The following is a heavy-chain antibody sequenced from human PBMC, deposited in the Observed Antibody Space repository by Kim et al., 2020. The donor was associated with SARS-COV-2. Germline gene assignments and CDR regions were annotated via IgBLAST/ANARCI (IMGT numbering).Heavy chain of an antibody. CDR3: ARDLLGYGYYDV. V-gene: IGHV4-59*01. CDR1: GGSISSYY. D-gene: IGHD5-18*01. J-gene: IGHJ6*02. Sequence: SETLSLTCTVSGGSISSYYWSWIRQPPGKGLEWIGYIYYSGSTNYNPSLKSRVTISVDTSKNQFSLKLSSVSAADTAVYYCARDLLGYGYYDVWGQGTTVTVSS. CDR2: IYYSGST.